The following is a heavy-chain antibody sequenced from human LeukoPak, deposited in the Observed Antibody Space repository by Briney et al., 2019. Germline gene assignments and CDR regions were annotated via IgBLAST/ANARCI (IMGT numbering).Heavy chain of an antibody. J-gene: IGHJ4*02. CDR1: GFTFDDYG. CDR3: ARVHDFWIGNTPIDY. CDR2: INWNGGST. Sequence: GGSLRLSCAASGFTFDDYGMSWVRQAPGKGLEWVSGINWNGGSTGYADSVKGRFTISRDNAKNSLYLQMNSLRAEDTALYYCARVHDFWIGNTPIDYWGQGTLVTVSS. D-gene: IGHD3-3*01. V-gene: IGHV3-20*04.